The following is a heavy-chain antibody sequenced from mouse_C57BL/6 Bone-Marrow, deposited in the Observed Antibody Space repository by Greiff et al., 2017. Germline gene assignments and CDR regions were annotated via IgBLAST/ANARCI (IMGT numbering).Heavy chain of an antibody. CDR2: IYPSDSET. V-gene: IGHV1-61*01. D-gene: IGHD2-5*01. Sequence: QVQLQQPGAELVRPGSSVKLSCKASGYTFTSYWMDWVKQRPGQGLEWIGNIYPSDSETHYNQKFKDKATLTVAKSSSTAYMQLSSLTSEDSAVYYCAGFYSNYETDWGQGTTLTVSS. J-gene: IGHJ2*01. CDR1: GYTFTSYW. CDR3: AGFYSNYETD.